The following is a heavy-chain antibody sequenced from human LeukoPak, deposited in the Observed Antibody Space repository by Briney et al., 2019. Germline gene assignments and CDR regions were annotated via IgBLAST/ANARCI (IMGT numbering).Heavy chain of an antibody. D-gene: IGHD6-19*01. V-gene: IGHV4-59*08. CDR2: IYYSGST. J-gene: IGHJ3*02. CDR1: DGSMSNYY. Sequence: SETLSLTCTVSDGSMSNYYWTWIRQPPGKGQEWIGYIYYSGSTDYNPPLKSRVTISVDTSKNQFSLKLSSVTAADTAVYYCARPREQWLGNDAFDIWGQGTMVTVSS. CDR3: ARPREQWLGNDAFDI.